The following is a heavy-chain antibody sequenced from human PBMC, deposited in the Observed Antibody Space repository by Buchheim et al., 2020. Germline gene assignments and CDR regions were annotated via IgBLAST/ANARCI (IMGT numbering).Heavy chain of an antibody. CDR3: AKSRWLATVEDFYFDY. CDR2: ISGDGETT. V-gene: IGHV3-23*04. CDR1: GFTFSSYA. J-gene: IGHJ4*02. Sequence: EVQLVESGGGLVQPGGSLRLSCAASGFTFSSYAINWVRHAPGKGLEWVSAISGDGETTYYADSVRGRFTISRENSKNTRYLQMNSLRAEDTAVYFCAKSRWLATVEDFYFDYWGQGTL. D-gene: IGHD5-12*01.